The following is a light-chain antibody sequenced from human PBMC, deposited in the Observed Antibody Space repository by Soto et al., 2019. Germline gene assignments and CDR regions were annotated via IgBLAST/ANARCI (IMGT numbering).Light chain of an antibody. V-gene: IGLV2-14*01. J-gene: IGLJ3*02. CDR1: SSDVGGYKY. CDR3: NSYTSSNTWV. CDR2: EVS. Sequence: QSALTQPASVSGSPGQSITLSCTGTSSDVGGYKYVSWYQQHSGNAPKVLIYEVSNRPSGVSNRFSGSKSGNTASLTISGLQAEDEADYYCNSYTSSNTWVFVGGTKVTVL.